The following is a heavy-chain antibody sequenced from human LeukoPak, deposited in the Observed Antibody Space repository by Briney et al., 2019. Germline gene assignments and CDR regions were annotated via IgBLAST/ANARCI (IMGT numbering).Heavy chain of an antibody. D-gene: IGHD6-19*01. CDR2: IYYSGST. Sequence: SETLSLTCTVSGGSISSSSYYWGWIRQPPGKGLEWIGSIYYSGSTYYNSSLKSRVTISVDTSKNQFSLKLSSVTAADTAVYYCASTVAGIGYFDYWGQGTLVTVSS. CDR1: GGSISSSSYY. J-gene: IGHJ4*02. V-gene: IGHV4-39*07. CDR3: ASTVAGIGYFDY.